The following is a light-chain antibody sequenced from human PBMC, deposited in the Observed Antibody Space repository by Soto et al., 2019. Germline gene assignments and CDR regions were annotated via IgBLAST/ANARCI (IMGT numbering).Light chain of an antibody. CDR3: HSYDPSLSVV. J-gene: IGLJ2*01. Sequence: QSVLTQPPSVSGAPGQRVTISCTGSSSNIGARYDVHWYQQLPGTAPKLLIYTNSNRPSGVPDRFSGSKSGTSASLAITGLQAEDEADYYCHSYDPSLSVVFGGGTKLTVL. CDR2: TNS. CDR1: SSNIGARYD. V-gene: IGLV1-40*01.